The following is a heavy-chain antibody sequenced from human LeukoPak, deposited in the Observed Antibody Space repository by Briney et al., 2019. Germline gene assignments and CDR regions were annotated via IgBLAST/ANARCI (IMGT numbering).Heavy chain of an antibody. V-gene: IGHV1-69*06. CDR2: IIPIFGTA. CDR1: GGTFSSYA. J-gene: IGHJ3*02. Sequence: SVKVSCKASGGTFSSYAISWVRQAPGQGLEWMGGIIPIFGTANYAQKFQGRVTITADKSTSTAYMELSRLRSDDTAVYYCARAGKLMITMVRGALASKKGFDIWGQGTMVTVSS. D-gene: IGHD3-10*01. CDR3: ARAGKLMITMVRGALASKKGFDI.